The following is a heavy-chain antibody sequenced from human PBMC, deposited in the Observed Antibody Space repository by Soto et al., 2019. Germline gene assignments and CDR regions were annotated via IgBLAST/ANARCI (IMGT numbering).Heavy chain of an antibody. J-gene: IGHJ4*02. CDR1: GGSISSYY. CDR2: IYYSGST. CDR3: ARSYGDYAGIRGDLYYFDY. V-gene: IGHV4-59*01. Sequence: SETLSLTCTVSGGSISSYYWSWIRQPPGKGLEWIGYIYYSGSTNYNPSLKSRVTISVDTSKNQFSLKLSSVTAADTAVYYCARSYGDYAGIRGDLYYFDYWGQGTLVTVSS. D-gene: IGHD4-17*01.